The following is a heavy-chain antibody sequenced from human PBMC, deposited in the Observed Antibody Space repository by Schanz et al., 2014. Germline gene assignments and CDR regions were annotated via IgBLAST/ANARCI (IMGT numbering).Heavy chain of an antibody. J-gene: IGHJ4*02. V-gene: IGHV3-33*08. Sequence: QVQLVESGGGVVQPGRSLRLSCAASGFAFSSYGMNWLRQAPGKGLEWVSVIGVDGTTTYYADSVKGRFTISRDNSKNTVYIQMNSLRAEDAAVYYCARGGPAYYFDDWGQGTLVTVSS. CDR1: GFAFSSYG. CDR3: ARGGPAYYFDD. CDR2: IGVDGTTT.